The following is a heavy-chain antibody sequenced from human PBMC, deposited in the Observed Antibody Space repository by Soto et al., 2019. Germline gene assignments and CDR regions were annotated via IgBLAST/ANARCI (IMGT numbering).Heavy chain of an antibody. V-gene: IGHV4-30-4*01. Sequence: PSETLSLTCTVSGGSISSGDYYWSWIRQPPGKGLEWIGYIYYSGSTYYNPSLKSRVTISVDTSKNQFSLKLSSVTAADTAVYYCARDCSSTSCFNFGMDVWGQGTTVTVSS. CDR2: IYYSGST. D-gene: IGHD2-2*01. CDR1: GGSISSGDYY. CDR3: ARDCSSTSCFNFGMDV. J-gene: IGHJ6*02.